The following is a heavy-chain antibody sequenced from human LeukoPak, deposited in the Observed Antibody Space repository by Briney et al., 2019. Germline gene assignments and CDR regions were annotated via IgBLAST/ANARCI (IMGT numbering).Heavy chain of an antibody. V-gene: IGHV1-2*02. Sequence: ASVKVSCKASGYTFTGYYMHWVRQAPGQGLEWMGWINPNSGGTNYAQKFQGRVTMTRDTSISTAYMELSRLRSDDTAVYYCARDRDSSGFGFDYWGQGTLVTVSS. CDR3: ARDRDSSGFGFDY. CDR2: INPNSGGT. J-gene: IGHJ4*02. CDR1: GYTFTGYY. D-gene: IGHD3-22*01.